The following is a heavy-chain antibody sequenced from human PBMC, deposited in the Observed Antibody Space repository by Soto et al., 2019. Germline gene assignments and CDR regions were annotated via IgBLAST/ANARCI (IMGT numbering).Heavy chain of an antibody. CDR3: AIEGVGSSVTPRFDL. D-gene: IGHD2-21*02. J-gene: IGHJ2*01. CDR2: ISYDGSNK. CDR1: GFTFSSYA. Sequence: QVQLVESGGGVVQPGRSLRLSCAASGFTFSSYAMHWVRQAPGKGLEWVAVISYDGSNKYYADSVKGRFTISRDNSKNTLYLQMNSLRAEDTAVYYCAIEGVGSSVTPRFDLWGRGTLVTVSS. V-gene: IGHV3-30-3*01.